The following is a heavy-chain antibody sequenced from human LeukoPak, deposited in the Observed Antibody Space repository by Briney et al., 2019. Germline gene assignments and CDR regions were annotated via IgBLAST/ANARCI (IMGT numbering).Heavy chain of an antibody. D-gene: IGHD6-13*01. CDR3: ARVPRGSSSWYGGFDY. V-gene: IGHV6-1*01. Sequence: SQTPSLTCAISGDSVSSNSAAWNWIRQSPSRGLEWLGRTYYRSKWYNDYAVSVKSRITINPDTSKNQFSLQLNSVTPEDTAVYYCARVPRGSSSWYGGFDYWGQGTLVTVSS. CDR1: GDSVSSNSAA. J-gene: IGHJ4*02. CDR2: TYYRSKWYN.